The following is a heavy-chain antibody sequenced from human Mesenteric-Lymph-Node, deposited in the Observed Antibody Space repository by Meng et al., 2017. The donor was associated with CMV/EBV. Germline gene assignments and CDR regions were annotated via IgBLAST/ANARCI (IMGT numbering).Heavy chain of an antibody. J-gene: IGHJ4*02. CDR1: GFTFDDYG. CDR3: ARDILRFLEWAEGFDY. CDR2: INWNGGST. Sequence: GESLKISCAASGFTFDDYGMSWVRQAPGKGLEWVSGINWNGGSTGYADSAKGRFTISRDNAKNSLYLQMNSLRAEDTALYYCARDILRFLEWAEGFDYWGQGTLVTVSS. V-gene: IGHV3-20*04. D-gene: IGHD3-3*01.